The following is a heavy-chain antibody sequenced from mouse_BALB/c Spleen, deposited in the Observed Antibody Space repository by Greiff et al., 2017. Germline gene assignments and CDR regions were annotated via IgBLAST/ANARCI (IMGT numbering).Heavy chain of an antibody. CDR2: ISNGGGST. CDR3: ARHGYGSSWGFAY. J-gene: IGHJ3*01. Sequence: DVKLVESGGGLVQPGGSLKLSCAASGFTFSSYTMSWVRQTPEKRLEWVAYISNGGGSTYYPDTVKGRFTISRDNAKNTLYLQMSSLKSEDTAMYYCARHGYGSSWGFAYWGQGTLVTVSA. D-gene: IGHD1-1*01. CDR1: GFTFSSYT. V-gene: IGHV5-12-2*01.